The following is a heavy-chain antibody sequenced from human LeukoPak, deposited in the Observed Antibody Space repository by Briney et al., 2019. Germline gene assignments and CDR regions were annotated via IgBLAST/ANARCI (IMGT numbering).Heavy chain of an antibody. CDR3: ARGHLKRDYGEAWFDP. J-gene: IGHJ5*02. CDR1: GYTFTSYG. Sequence: ASVKVSCKASGYTFTSYGISWVRQAPGQGLEWMGWIIAYNGNTNYAQKLQGRVTMTTDTSTSTAYMELRSLRSDDTAVYYCARGHLKRDYGEAWFDPWGQGTLVTVSS. V-gene: IGHV1-18*01. CDR2: IIAYNGNT. D-gene: IGHD4-17*01.